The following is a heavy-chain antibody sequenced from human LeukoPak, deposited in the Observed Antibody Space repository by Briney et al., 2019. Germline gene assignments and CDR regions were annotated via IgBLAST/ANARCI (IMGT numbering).Heavy chain of an antibody. CDR2: ISSSSSYI. J-gene: IGHJ3*02. CDR3: VREGRDYYDSSRGAFDI. D-gene: IGHD3-22*01. Sequence: PGGSLRLSCAASGCTFSSYSMNWVRQAPGKGLEWVSSISSSSSYIYYADSVKGRFTISRDNAKNSLYLQMNSLRAEGTALYYCVREGRDYYDSSRGAFDIWGQGTMVTVSS. V-gene: IGHV3-21*04. CDR1: GCTFSSYS.